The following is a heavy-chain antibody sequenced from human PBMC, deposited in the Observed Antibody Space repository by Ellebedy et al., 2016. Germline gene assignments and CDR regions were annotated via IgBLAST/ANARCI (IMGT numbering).Heavy chain of an antibody. CDR3: ASYDSSGYYYGGPLDY. V-gene: IGHV3-30*02. CDR1: GFTFSSYG. Sequence: GESLKISCAASGFTFSSYGMHWVRQAPGKGLEWVAVIWYDGSNKYYADSVKGRFTISRDNSKNTLYLQMNSLRAEDTAVYYCASYDSSGYYYGGPLDYWGQGTLVTVSS. CDR2: IWYDGSNK. D-gene: IGHD3-22*01. J-gene: IGHJ4*02.